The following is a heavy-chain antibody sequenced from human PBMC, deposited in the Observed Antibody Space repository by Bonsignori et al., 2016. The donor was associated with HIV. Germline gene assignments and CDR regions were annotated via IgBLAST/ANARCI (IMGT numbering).Heavy chain of an antibody. CDR2: IIPILGIA. CDR3: ARVAVQLPHIVEGWFDP. J-gene: IGHJ5*02. Sequence: WVRQAPGQGLEWMGGIIPILGIANYAQKFQGRVTITADESTSTAYMELSSLRSEDTAVYYCARVAVQLPHIVEGWFDPWGQGTLVTVSS. D-gene: IGHD2-21*01. V-gene: IGHV1-69*10.